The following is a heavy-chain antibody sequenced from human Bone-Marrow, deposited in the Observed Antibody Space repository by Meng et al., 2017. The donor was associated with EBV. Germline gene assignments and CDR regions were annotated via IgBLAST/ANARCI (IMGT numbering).Heavy chain of an antibody. CDR1: GGPVRSEA. CDR3: ASESGRGFTPDY. V-gene: IGHV1-69*01. D-gene: IGHD3-10*01. Sequence: PGHSVQLPCTTSGGPVRSEAISWGRQAPGQGLELMGGLIPMSDAPHYAQKFQGRVTITADESTSTHYMDLSGLRSEDTAVYYCASESGRGFTPDYWGQGTLVTVSS. CDR2: LIPMSDAP. J-gene: IGHJ4*02.